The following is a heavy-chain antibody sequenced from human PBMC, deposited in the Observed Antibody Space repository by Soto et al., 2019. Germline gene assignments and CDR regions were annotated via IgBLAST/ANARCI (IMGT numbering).Heavy chain of an antibody. D-gene: IGHD3-10*01. J-gene: IGHJ4*02. CDR2: IVVGSGNT. Sequence: SVKVSCKASGFTFTSSAVQWVRQARGQRLEWIGWIVVGSGNTNYAQKFQERVTITRDMSTSTAYMELSSLRSEDTAVYYCAADLAPRYGSGVPFDYWGQGTLVTVSS. V-gene: IGHV1-58*01. CDR3: AADLAPRYGSGVPFDY. CDR1: GFTFTSSA.